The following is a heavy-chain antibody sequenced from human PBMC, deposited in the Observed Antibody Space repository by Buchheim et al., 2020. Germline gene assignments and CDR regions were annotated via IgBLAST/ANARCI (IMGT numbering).Heavy chain of an antibody. Sequence: QVQLVQSGAEVKKPGSSVKVSCKASGGTFSSYAISWARQAPGQGLEWMGIINPSGGSTSYAQRFQGRVTMTRDTSTSTVYMELSSLRSEDTAVYYCAREMFTMVRGVIIRPPSYYYYYGMDVWGQGTT. CDR1: GGTFSSYA. CDR2: INPSGGST. J-gene: IGHJ6*02. V-gene: IGHV1-46*01. CDR3: AREMFTMVRGVIIRPPSYYYYYGMDV. D-gene: IGHD3-10*01.